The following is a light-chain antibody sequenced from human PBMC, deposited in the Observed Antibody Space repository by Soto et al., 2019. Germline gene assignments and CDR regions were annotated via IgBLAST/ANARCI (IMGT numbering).Light chain of an antibody. CDR1: QGIRTE. CDR2: GAS. Sequence: AIQMTQSPSSLYASVGDRVTITCRASQGIRTELGWYQQKPGKAPRLLIYGASTLQGGVPSRFSGSGSGTYFTLTISSLQPEDFATYYCLQDNSYPRTFGQGTKVDIK. CDR3: LQDNSYPRT. V-gene: IGKV1-6*01. J-gene: IGKJ1*01.